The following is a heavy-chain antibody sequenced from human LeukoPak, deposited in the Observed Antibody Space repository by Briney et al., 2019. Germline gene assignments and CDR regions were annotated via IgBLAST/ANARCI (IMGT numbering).Heavy chain of an antibody. J-gene: IGHJ4*02. Sequence: SVKVSCKASGGTFSSYAISWVRQAPGQGLEWMGGIIPIFGTANYAQKFQGRVTITADESTSTAYMELSSLRSEDTAVYYCARNPHKGCGGDYYYFDYWGQGTLVTVSS. CDR3: ARNPHKGCGGDYYYFDY. CDR1: GGTFSSYA. D-gene: IGHD2-21*02. CDR2: IIPIFGTA. V-gene: IGHV1-69*13.